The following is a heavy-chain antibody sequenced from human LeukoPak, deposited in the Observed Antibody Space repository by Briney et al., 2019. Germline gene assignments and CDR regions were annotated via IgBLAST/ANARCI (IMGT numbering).Heavy chain of an antibody. CDR3: ARFGRYCSGGSCYPYGYNWFDP. V-gene: IGHV5-51*01. Sequence: GESLKISCKGSGYSFTSYWIGWVRQMPGKGLEWMGIIYPGDSDTRYSPSFQGQVTISADKSISTAYLQWSSLKASDTAMYYRARFGRYCSGGSCYPYGYNWFDPWGQGTLVTVSS. CDR1: GYSFTSYW. D-gene: IGHD2-15*01. CDR2: IYPGDSDT. J-gene: IGHJ5*02.